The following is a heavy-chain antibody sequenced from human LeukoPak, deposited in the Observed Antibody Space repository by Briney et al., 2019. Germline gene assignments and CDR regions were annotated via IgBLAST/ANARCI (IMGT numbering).Heavy chain of an antibody. J-gene: IGHJ6*02. CDR2: IIPIFGTA. CDR1: GGTFGSYA. D-gene: IGHD2-15*01. CDR3: ARVPPSTTPHYYYYYGMDV. Sequence: GASVKVSCKASGGTFGSYAISWVRQAPGQGLEWMGGIIPIFGTANYAQKFQGRVTITADESTSTAYMELSSLRSEDTAVYYCARVPPSTTPHYYYYYGMDVWGQGTTVTVSS. V-gene: IGHV1-69*13.